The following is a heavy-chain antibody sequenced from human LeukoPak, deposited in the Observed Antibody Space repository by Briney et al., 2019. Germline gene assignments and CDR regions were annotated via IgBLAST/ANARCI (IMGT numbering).Heavy chain of an antibody. J-gene: IGHJ5*02. D-gene: IGHD2-2*01. CDR2: INHSGST. V-gene: IGHV4-34*01. Sequence: SETLSFTCAVYGGSFSGYCWSWIRQPPGKGLEWIGEINHSGSTNYNPSLKSRVTISVDTSKNQFSLKLSSVTAADTAVYYCARHIVVVPAAMGANWFDPWGQGTLVTVSS. CDR1: GGSFSGYC. CDR3: ARHIVVVPAAMGANWFDP.